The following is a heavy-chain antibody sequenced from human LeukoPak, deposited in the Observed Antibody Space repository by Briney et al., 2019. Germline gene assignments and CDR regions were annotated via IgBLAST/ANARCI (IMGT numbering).Heavy chain of an antibody. V-gene: IGHV4-34*01. J-gene: IGHJ4*02. Sequence: SETLSLTCAVYGGSFSGYYWSWIRQPPGKGLEWIGEINHSGSTNYNPSLKSRVTISVDTSKNQFSLKLSSVTAADTAVYYCARAQWLVFDDWGQGTLVTVSS. CDR1: GGSFSGYY. D-gene: IGHD6-19*01. CDR3: ARAQWLVFDD. CDR2: INHSGST.